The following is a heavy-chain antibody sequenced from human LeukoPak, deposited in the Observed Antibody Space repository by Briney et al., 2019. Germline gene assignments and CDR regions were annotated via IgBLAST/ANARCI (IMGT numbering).Heavy chain of an antibody. CDR2: IFHSGNT. Sequence: SETLSLTCSVSGGSISGYIWSWIRQPPGKGLEWLGSIFHSGNTDYNPSLESRVTISVDTSKIQFSLRLTSVTTADTGVYYCARAGWAFDPLTGYSPESLDVWGQGTTVTVSS. CDR3: ARAGWAFDPLTGYSPESLDV. V-gene: IGHV4-59*01. D-gene: IGHD3-9*01. J-gene: IGHJ3*01. CDR1: GGSISGYI.